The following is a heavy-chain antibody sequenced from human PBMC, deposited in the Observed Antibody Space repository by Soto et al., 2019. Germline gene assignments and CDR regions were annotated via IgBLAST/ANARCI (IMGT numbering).Heavy chain of an antibody. D-gene: IGHD3-3*01. J-gene: IGHJ5*02. CDR3: ARAGLLGVVET. Sequence: PSETLSLTCTVSGGSISSYYWSWIRQPPGKGLEWIGYIYYSGSTNYNPSLKSRVTISVDTSKNQFSLKLGSVTAADTAVYYCARAGLLGVVETWGQGTLVTVSS. CDR1: GGSISSYY. CDR2: IYYSGST. V-gene: IGHV4-59*01.